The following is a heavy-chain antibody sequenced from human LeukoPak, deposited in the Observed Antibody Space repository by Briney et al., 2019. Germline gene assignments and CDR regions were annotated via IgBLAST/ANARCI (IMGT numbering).Heavy chain of an antibody. Sequence: GGSLILSCAASGFSFSSYSMNWVRQAPGEGLEWVSSISSSSSTVYYADSVKGRFTISRDNARNSLYLQMNSLRDEDTAVYYCAREKSRGYDYVNWFDPWGQGTLVTVSS. CDR1: GFSFSSYS. CDR3: AREKSRGYDYVNWFDP. D-gene: IGHD5-12*01. CDR2: ISSSSSTV. J-gene: IGHJ5*02. V-gene: IGHV3-48*02.